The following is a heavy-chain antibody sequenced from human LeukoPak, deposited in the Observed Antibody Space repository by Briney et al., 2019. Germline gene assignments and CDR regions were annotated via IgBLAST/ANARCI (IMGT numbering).Heavy chain of an antibody. V-gene: IGHV1-3*01. CDR3: ARGVLREQQLGLDY. J-gene: IGHJ4*02. CDR1: GYTFTSYA. CDR2: INAGNGNT. D-gene: IGHD6-13*01. Sequence: AASVKVSCKASGYTFTSYAIHWVRQAPEQRLEWMGWINAGNGNTQYSQKFQGRVTITRDTSASTAYMELSSLRSEDTAVYYCARGVLREQQLGLDYWGQGTLVTVSS.